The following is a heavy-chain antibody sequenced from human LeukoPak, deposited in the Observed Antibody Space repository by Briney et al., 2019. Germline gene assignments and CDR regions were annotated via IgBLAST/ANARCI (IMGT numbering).Heavy chain of an antibody. Sequence: ASVKVSCKASGYTFTSYYMHWVRQAPGQGLEGMGWINTNTGNPTYAQGFTGRFVFSLDTSVSTAYLQISSLKAEDTAVYYCARDSGKAYCSGGSCYVSTAAFDIWGQGTMVTVSS. CDR1: GYTFTSYY. J-gene: IGHJ3*02. D-gene: IGHD2-15*01. CDR3: ARDSGKAYCSGGSCYVSTAAFDI. CDR2: INTNTGNP. V-gene: IGHV7-4-1*02.